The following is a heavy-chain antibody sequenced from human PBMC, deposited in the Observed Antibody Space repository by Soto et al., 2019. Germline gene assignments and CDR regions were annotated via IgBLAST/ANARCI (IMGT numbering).Heavy chain of an antibody. J-gene: IGHJ6*02. CDR1: GFTFSSYA. D-gene: IGHD3-3*01. V-gene: IGHV3-23*01. CDR3: AKEIRFLEWLHYYYYYGMDV. Sequence: GGSLRLSCAASGFTFSSYAMSWVRQAPGKGLEWVSAISGSGGSTYYADSVKGRFTISRDNSKNTLYLQMNSLRAEDTAVYYCAKEIRFLEWLHYYYYYGMDVWGQGTTVTVSS. CDR2: ISGSGGST.